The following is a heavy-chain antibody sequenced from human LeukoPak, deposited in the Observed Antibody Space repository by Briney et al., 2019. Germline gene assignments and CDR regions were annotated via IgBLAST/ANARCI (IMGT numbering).Heavy chain of an antibody. CDR2: IYYREST. Sequence: PSETLSLTCTVSGGSISSYYWSWIRQPPGQGLEWFGYIYYRESTNYNPSPKIRVTISVDTSKNQFPLKLSSVTAADTAVYYCARHSSTAMITSYFDYWGQGTLVTVSS. V-gene: IGHV4-59*08. D-gene: IGHD5-18*01. CDR1: GGSISSYY. J-gene: IGHJ4*02. CDR3: ARHSSTAMITSYFDY.